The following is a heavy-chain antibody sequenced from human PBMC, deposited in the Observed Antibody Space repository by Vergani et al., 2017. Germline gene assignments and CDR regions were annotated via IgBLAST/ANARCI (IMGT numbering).Heavy chain of an antibody. CDR2: INPSGGST. CDR3: ASSPDGSGYDYDAFDI. CDR1: GYPFTSYY. D-gene: IGHD5-12*01. J-gene: IGHJ3*02. Sequence: QVQLVQSGAEVKKPGASVKVSCKASGYPFTSYYMHWVRQVPGQGLEWMGIINPSGGSTSYAQKFQGRVTMTRDTPTSTVYMELSSLRSEDTAVYYCASSPDGSGYDYDAFDIWGQGTMVTVSS. V-gene: IGHV1-46*01.